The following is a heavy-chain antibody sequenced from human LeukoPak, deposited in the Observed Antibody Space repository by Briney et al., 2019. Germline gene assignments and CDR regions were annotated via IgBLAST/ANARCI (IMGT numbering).Heavy chain of an antibody. D-gene: IGHD3-22*01. CDR2: IKSKTDGGTT. J-gene: IGHJ3*02. CDR3: TTETYYYDSSGYYKRPSDAFDI. V-gene: IGHV3-15*01. CDR1: GFTFSNAW. Sequence: GGSLRLSCAASGFTFSNAWMSWVRQAPGKGLEWVGRIKSKTDGGTTDYAAPVKGRFTISRDDSKNTLYLQMNSLKTEDTAVYYCTTETYYYDSSGYYKRPSDAFDIWGQGTMVTVSS.